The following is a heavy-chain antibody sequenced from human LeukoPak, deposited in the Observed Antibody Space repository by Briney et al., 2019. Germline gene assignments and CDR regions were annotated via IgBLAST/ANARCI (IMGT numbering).Heavy chain of an antibody. J-gene: IGHJ4*02. CDR2: IYYSGST. V-gene: IGHV4-59*01. CDR1: GDSIRSYY. CDR3: ARGNSGYESDY. D-gene: IGHD5-12*01. Sequence: SETLSLTCTVSGDSIRSYYWSWIRQPPGKGLEWIGYIYYSGSTNYNPSLTSRVTISVDTSKNQFSLKLSSVTAADTAVYYCARGNSGYESDYWGQGTLVTVSS.